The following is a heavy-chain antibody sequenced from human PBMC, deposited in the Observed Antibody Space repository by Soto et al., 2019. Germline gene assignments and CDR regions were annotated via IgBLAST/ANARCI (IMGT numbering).Heavy chain of an antibody. CDR3: VRESAPSGPNYFDT. Sequence: SETLSLTCSVSGGSITRGPSSLHWVRQPPGKGLEWIAYISHSGSTYYNPSLKGRVTVSVDRSKNQFSLKLDSVSAADTAIYYCVRESAPSGPNYFDTWGPGTLVTVSS. J-gene: IGHJ5*02. V-gene: IGHV4-30-2*01. D-gene: IGHD6-13*01. CDR1: GGSITRGPSS. CDR2: ISHSGST.